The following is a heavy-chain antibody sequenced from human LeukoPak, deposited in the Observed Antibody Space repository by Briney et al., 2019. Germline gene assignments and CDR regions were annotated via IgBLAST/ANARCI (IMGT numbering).Heavy chain of an antibody. CDR3: VKYHNSCYSV. CDR1: GFTFNTYA. Sequence: GGSLRLSCSASGFTFNTYAMHWVRQAPGKGLEYVSAISTDGGGTYYANSVKGRFTISRDNSKNTLYLQMSSLRAEDTAVYYCVKYHNSCYSVWGQGTLVTVSS. CDR2: ISTDGGGT. V-gene: IGHV3-64D*06. D-gene: IGHD2-15*01. J-gene: IGHJ4*02.